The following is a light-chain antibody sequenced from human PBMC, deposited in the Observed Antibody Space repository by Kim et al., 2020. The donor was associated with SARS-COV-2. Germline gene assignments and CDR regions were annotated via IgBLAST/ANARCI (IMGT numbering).Light chain of an antibody. J-gene: IGKJ5*01. V-gene: IGKV3D-15*01. CDR2: GAS. CDR3: QQYDNWPPIT. CDR1: QSVRTK. Sequence: IVMTQSPATLSVSPGERATLSCRASQSVRTKLAWYQQKPGQAPRLLIYGASTRATGIPARFSGSGSGTDFTLTINNLQSEDFAVYFCQQYDNWPPITFGQGTRLEI.